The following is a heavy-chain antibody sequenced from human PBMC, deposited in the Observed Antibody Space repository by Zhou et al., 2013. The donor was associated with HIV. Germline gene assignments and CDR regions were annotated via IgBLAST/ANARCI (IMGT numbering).Heavy chain of an antibody. CDR3: ARASLIVVVPFDY. V-gene: IGHV1-2*02. Sequence: QVQLVQSGAEVKKPGASVKVSCKTSGYTFTGHYLHWVRQAPGQGLEWMGWINPNSGGTTYAQKFQGRVTMTRDTSISTAYMELSRLRSDDTAVYHCARASLIVVVPFDYWGQGILVTVSS. CDR2: INPNSGGT. CDR1: GYTFTGHY. J-gene: IGHJ4*02. D-gene: IGHD3-22*01.